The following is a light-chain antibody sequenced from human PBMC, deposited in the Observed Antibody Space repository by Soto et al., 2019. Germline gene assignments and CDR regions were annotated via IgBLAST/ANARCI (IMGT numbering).Light chain of an antibody. CDR2: WAS. V-gene: IGKV4-1*01. J-gene: IGKJ1*01. CDR3: QQRSNWPRT. CDR1: QSVLYSSNNKNY. Sequence: DIVMTQSPDSLAVSLGERATINCKSSQSVLYSSNNKNYLAWYQQKPGQPPKLLLYWASIRESGVPDRFGGSGSGTDFTLTISSLEPEDFAVYYCQQRSNWPRTFGQGTKVDIK.